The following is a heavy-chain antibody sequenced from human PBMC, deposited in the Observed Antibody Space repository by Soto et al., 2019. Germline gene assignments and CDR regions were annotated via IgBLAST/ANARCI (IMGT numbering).Heavy chain of an antibody. D-gene: IGHD4-17*01. J-gene: IGHJ4*02. V-gene: IGHV1-8*01. CDR3: ARSTNDYGDRH. CDR1: GYTFTSYA. CDR2: MNPNSGNT. Sequence: QVQLVQSGAEVKKPGASVKVSCQASGYTFTSYAINWVRQATGHGLEWMGWMNPNSGNTGYAQKSQGGATMTRNTSITTAYMELSSLRSEDTAVYYCARSTNDYGDRHWGQGSLVTVSS.